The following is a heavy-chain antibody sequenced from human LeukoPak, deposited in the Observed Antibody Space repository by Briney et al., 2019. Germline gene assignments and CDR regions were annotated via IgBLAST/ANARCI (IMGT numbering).Heavy chain of an antibody. D-gene: IGHD3-10*01. V-gene: IGHV3-66*01. Sequence: PGGSLRLSCAASGFTVSSNYMSWVRQAPGKGLEWVSVIYSGGSTYYADSVQGRFTISRDNSKNTLYLQMNRLRAEDTAVYYCARAGYYYGSGSYDYWGQGTLVTVSS. CDR2: IYSGGST. J-gene: IGHJ4*02. CDR3: ARAGYYYGSGSYDY. CDR1: GFTVSSNY.